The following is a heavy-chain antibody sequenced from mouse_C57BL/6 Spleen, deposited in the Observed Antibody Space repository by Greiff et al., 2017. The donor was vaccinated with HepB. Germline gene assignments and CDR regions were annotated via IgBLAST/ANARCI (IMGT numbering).Heavy chain of an antibody. CDR3: ARDGYYVGYYAMDY. Sequence: VKLVESDAELVKPGASVKISCKVSGYTFTDHTIHWMKQRPEQGLEWIGYIYPRDGSTKYNEKFKGKATLTADKSSSTAYMQLNSLTSEDSAVYFCARDGYYVGYYAMDYWGQGTSVTVSS. D-gene: IGHD2-3*01. J-gene: IGHJ4*01. CDR2: IYPRDGST. V-gene: IGHV1-78*01. CDR1: GYTFTDHT.